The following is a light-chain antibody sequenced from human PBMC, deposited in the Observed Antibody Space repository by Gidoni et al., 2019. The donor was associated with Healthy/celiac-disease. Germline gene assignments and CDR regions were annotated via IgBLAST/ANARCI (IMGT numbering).Light chain of an antibody. J-gene: IGKJ2*01. CDR2: DAS. CDR3: QQRSNWPGYT. CDR1: QSVSSY. V-gene: IGKV3-11*01. Sequence: EIVLTQSPATLSLSPGERATLSCRASQSVSSYLAWYQQKPGTAPRLLIYDASNRATGIPARFSGSGSGTDFTLTISSLEPEDFAVYYCQQRSNWPGYTFXQXTKLEIK.